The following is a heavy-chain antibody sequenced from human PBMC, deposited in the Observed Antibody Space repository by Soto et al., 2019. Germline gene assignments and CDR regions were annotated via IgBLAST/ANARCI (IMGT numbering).Heavy chain of an antibody. J-gene: IGHJ6*02. V-gene: IGHV1-69*13. CDR2: IIPIFGTA. D-gene: IGHD2-21*01. Sequence: SVKVSCKASGGTFSSYAISWVRQAPGQGLEWMGGIIPIFGTANYAQKFQGRVTITADESTSTAYMELSSLRSEDTAVYYCARDLWPTPYGMDVWGQGXTVTVYS. CDR1: GGTFSSYA. CDR3: ARDLWPTPYGMDV.